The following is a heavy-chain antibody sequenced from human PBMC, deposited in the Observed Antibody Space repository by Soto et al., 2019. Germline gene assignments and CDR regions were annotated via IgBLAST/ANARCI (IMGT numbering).Heavy chain of an antibody. CDR2: ISSSSSYI. CDR3: ARDLPSGSGSYYNAFDYYYYYGMDV. D-gene: IGHD3-10*01. CDR1: GFTFSSYS. Sequence: PWGSLRLSCAASGFTFSSYSMNWVRQAPGKGLEWVSSISSSSSYIYYADSVKGRFTISRDNAKNSLYLQMNSLRAEDTAVYYCARDLPSGSGSYYNAFDYYYYYGMDVWGQGTTVTVSS. V-gene: IGHV3-21*01. J-gene: IGHJ6*02.